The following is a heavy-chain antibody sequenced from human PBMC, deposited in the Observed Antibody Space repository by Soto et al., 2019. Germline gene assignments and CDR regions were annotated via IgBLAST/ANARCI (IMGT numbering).Heavy chain of an antibody. J-gene: IGHJ3*02. CDR3: ARGGGIVVVPAANDDAFDI. CDR2: INSDGSST. Sequence: EVQLVESGGGLVQPGGSLRLSCAASGFTFSSYWMHWVRQAPGKGLVWVSRINSDGSSTSYADSVKGRFTISRDNAKNTLYLQMNSLRAEDTAVYYCARGGGIVVVPAANDDAFDIWGQGTMVTVSS. V-gene: IGHV3-74*01. CDR1: GFTFSSYW. D-gene: IGHD2-2*01.